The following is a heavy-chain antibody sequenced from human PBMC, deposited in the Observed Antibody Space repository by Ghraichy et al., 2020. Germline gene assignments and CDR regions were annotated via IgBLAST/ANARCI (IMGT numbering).Heavy chain of an antibody. Sequence: SETLSLTCAVSGGSISSGDWWSWVRQPPGKGLEWIGEIYHSGSTNYNPPLKSRVTISADKSKNQFSLRLTSVTAADTAVYYCARDRIVGVPAGTSPDYYYYMDVWGKGTTVIVSS. J-gene: IGHJ6*03. CDR2: IYHSGST. CDR1: GGSISSGDW. D-gene: IGHD2-2*01. V-gene: IGHV4-4*02. CDR3: ARDRIVGVPAGTSPDYYYYMDV.